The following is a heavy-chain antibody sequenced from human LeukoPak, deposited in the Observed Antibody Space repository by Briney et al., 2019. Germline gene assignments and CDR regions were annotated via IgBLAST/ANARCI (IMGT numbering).Heavy chain of an antibody. V-gene: IGHV3-7*01. J-gene: IGHJ4*02. D-gene: IGHD3-16*01. CDR2: IKQDGSEK. CDR3: ARVVWGQLTYYFDY. Sequence: GGSLRLSCVASGFTFSSRDWMTWVRPAPGKGLEWVANIKQDGSEKNYVDSVKGRFTISRDNAKNSVDLQMNSLRAEDTAVYYCARVVWGQLTYYFDYWGQGTLVTVSS. CDR1: GFTFSSRDW.